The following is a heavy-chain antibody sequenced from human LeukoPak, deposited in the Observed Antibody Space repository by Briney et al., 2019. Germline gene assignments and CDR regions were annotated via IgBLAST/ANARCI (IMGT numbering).Heavy chain of an antibody. J-gene: IGHJ4*02. D-gene: IGHD5-24*01. CDR3: ARSGDGYNSDY. Sequence: GESLQISCMGSGYSFTSYWIGGVRQVPGKGLEWMGIIYPGDSDTRYSPTFQGQVTISADKSISTAYLQWSSLKASDTAMYYCARSGDGYNSDYWGQGTLVTVSS. CDR2: IYPGDSDT. CDR1: GYSFTSYW. V-gene: IGHV5-51*01.